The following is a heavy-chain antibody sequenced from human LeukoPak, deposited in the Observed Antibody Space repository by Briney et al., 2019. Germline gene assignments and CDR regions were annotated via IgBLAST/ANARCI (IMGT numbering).Heavy chain of an antibody. CDR2: INPNSGGT. D-gene: IGHD3-22*01. CDR3: ARVATYYYDSSGYYASYLFDY. J-gene: IGHJ4*02. CDR1: GDTFTGYY. V-gene: IGHV1-2*02. Sequence: ASVKVSCKASGDTFTGYYMHWVRQAPGQGLEWMGWINPNSGGTNYAQKFQGRVTMTRDTSISTAYMELSRLRSDDTAVYYCARVATYYYDSSGYYASYLFDYWGQGTLVTVSS.